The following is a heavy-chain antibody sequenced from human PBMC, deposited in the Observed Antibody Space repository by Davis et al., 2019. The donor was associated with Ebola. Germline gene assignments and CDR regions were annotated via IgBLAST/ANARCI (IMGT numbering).Heavy chain of an antibody. CDR3: AAWVIGYCTPYSCYTSYNWFDP. Sequence: AASVKVSCKASGFTFPKSAVQWVRQARGQRLEWIGWIVIGSGHTTYVQKFQDRVTITRDMSTNTVYMELNSLRSEDTAVYYCAAWVIGYCTPYSCYTSYNWFDPWGQGSLVTVSS. CDR2: IVIGSGHT. D-gene: IGHD2-8*01. V-gene: IGHV1-58*01. J-gene: IGHJ5*02. CDR1: GFTFPKSA.